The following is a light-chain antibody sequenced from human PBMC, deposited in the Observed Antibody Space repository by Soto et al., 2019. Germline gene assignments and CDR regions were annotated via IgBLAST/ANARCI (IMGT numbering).Light chain of an antibody. CDR1: SSDVGGYNY. CDR2: EVS. CDR3: SSFAGNNNLL. J-gene: IGLJ2*01. V-gene: IGLV2-8*01. Sequence: QSALTQPPSASGSPGQSVTISCTGTSSDVGGYNYVSWYQQHPGKAPKLMISEVSKRPSGVPDRFSGSKSGNTASLTVSGLQAEDEADYYCSSFAGNNNLLFGEGTKLTVL.